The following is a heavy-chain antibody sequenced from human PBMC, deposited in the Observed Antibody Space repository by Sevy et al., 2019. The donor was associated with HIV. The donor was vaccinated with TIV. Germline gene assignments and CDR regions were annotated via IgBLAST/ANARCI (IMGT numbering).Heavy chain of an antibody. J-gene: IGHJ5*02. CDR1: GGSISSYY. CDR2: IYYSGST. V-gene: IGHV4-59*01. D-gene: IGHD3-10*01. Sequence: SETLSLTCTVSGGSISSYYWSWIRQPPGKGLEWIGYIYYSGSTNYNPSLKSRVTISVDTSKNQSSLKLSSVTAADTAVYYCARDGLLWFGERQDNWFDPWGQGTLVTVSS. CDR3: ARDGLLWFGERQDNWFDP.